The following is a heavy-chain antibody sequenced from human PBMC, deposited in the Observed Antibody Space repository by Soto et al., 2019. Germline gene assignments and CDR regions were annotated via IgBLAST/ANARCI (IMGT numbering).Heavy chain of an antibody. J-gene: IGHJ4*02. D-gene: IGHD4-17*01. CDR2: ISWNSGSI. CDR1: GFTFVDYA. V-gene: IGHV3-9*01. CDR3: AKDTYGDYGGWFDY. Sequence: PGGSLRLSCAASGFTFVDYAMHWVRQAPGKGLEWVSGISWNSGSIGYADSVKGRFTISRDNAKNSLYLQMNSLRAEDTALYYCAKDTYGDYGGWFDYWGQGTLVTVSS.